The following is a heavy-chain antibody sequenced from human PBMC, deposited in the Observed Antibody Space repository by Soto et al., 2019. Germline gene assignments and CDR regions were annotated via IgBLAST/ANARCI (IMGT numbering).Heavy chain of an antibody. D-gene: IGHD2-15*01. CDR2: IYYSGTT. V-gene: IGHV4-39*01. J-gene: IGHJ5*02. CDR3: SRVDIGLDWFDP. CDR1: GGSISSSSYY. Sequence: SETLSLTCAVSGGSISSSSYYWGWIRQPPGKGLEWIGTIYYSGTTYYNPSLKSRVTISVDTSKNQFSLKLSSVTAADTAVYYCSRVDIGLDWFDPWGQGTLVTVSS.